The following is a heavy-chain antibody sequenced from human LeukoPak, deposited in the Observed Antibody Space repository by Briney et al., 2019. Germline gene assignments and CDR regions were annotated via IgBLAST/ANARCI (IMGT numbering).Heavy chain of an antibody. CDR1: GGSISSGGYY. Sequence: SETLSLTCTVSGGSISSGGYYWSWIRQHPGKGLERIGYIYYSGSTYYNPSLKSRVTISVDTSKNQFSLKLSSVTAADTAVYYCARDGSGKQKANWYFDLWGRGTLVTVSS. J-gene: IGHJ2*01. V-gene: IGHV4-31*03. CDR2: IYYSGST. CDR3: ARDGSGKQKANWYFDL.